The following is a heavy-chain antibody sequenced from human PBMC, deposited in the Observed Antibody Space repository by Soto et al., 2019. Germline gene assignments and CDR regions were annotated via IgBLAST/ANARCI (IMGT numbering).Heavy chain of an antibody. J-gene: IGHJ4*02. V-gene: IGHV4-59*01. CDR2: IYYTGTT. CDR1: GGSMINYY. CDR3: ARADYGDLFDC. Sequence: SETLSLTCSVSGGSMINYYWNWIRQSPGKGLEWIGTIYYTGTTDYNPSLKSRVTISVDTSKSQFSLKVSSVTATDTAFYYCARADYGDLFDCWGQGTLVTVSS. D-gene: IGHD4-17*01.